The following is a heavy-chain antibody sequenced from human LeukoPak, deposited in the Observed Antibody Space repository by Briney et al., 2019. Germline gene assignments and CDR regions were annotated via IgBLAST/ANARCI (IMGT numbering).Heavy chain of an antibody. V-gene: IGHV4-4*02. Sequence: SETLSLTCAVSGGSISSSNWWSWVRQPPGKGLEWIGEIYHSGSTKYNPSLKSRVTISVDTSKNQFSLKLSSVTAADTAVYYCARGAYCGGDCYRGMDVWGQGTTVTVSS. D-gene: IGHD2-21*02. CDR3: ARGAYCGGDCYRGMDV. CDR1: GGSISSSNW. CDR2: IYHSGST. J-gene: IGHJ6*02.